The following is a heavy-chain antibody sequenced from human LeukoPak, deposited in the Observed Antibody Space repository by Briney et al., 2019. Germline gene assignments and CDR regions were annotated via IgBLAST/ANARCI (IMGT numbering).Heavy chain of an antibody. CDR1: GFTFANYV. V-gene: IGHV3-30*04. D-gene: IGHD1-26*01. CDR3: TRDPILGAPDYFDY. Sequence: GGSLRLSCAASGFTFANYVTHWVRQAPGKGLEWVAVTSPDESLKFYGDSVKGRFTISRDNSKNTMYLQMNDLREEDTAVYYCTRDPILGAPDYFDYWGQGTLVTVSS. CDR2: TSPDESLK. J-gene: IGHJ4*02.